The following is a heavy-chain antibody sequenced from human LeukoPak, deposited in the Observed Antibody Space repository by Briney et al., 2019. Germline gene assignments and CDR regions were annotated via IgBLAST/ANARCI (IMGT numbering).Heavy chain of an antibody. Sequence: GSSVKVSCKASGYTFTSYGISWVRQAPGQGLEWMGWISAYNGNTNYAQKLQDRVTMTKDTFTRKAYMEMGRLRSDDTAVYYCTRREAMSPWGQGTPVTVSS. CDR3: TRREAMSP. J-gene: IGHJ5*02. D-gene: IGHD5-18*01. V-gene: IGHV1-18*04. CDR2: ISAYNGNT. CDR1: GYTFTSYG.